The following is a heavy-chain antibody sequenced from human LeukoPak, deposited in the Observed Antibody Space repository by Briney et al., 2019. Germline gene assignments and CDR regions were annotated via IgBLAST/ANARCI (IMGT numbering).Heavy chain of an antibody. CDR3: AKFSGGVRGAKRG. D-gene: IGHD3-10*01. J-gene: IGHJ4*02. Sequence: GGSLRLSCAASGFTFSSYAMSWVRQAPGKGLEWVSAISGSGGSTYYADSVKGRSTISRDNSKNTLYLQMNSLRAEDTAVYYCAKFSGGVRGAKRGWGQGTLVTVSS. V-gene: IGHV3-23*01. CDR2: ISGSGGST. CDR1: GFTFSSYA.